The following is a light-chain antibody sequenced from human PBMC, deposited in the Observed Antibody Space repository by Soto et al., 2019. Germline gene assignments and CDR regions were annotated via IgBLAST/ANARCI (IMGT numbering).Light chain of an antibody. CDR2: KAS. CDR1: QTISTW. CDR3: QHYNSYSEA. V-gene: IGKV1-5*03. J-gene: IGKJ1*01. Sequence: IQMTPSPSSLSGSVGARVTITCRASQTISTWMAWYQQKPGKAPKLLIYKASTLKSGVTSRFSGSGSGTEFTLTISSLQPDDFATYYCQHYNSYSEAFGQGTKVDIK.